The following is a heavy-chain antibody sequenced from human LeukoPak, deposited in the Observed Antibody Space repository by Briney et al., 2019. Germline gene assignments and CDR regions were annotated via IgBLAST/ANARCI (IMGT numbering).Heavy chain of an antibody. D-gene: IGHD3-22*01. CDR2: ISSSSSYI. CDR3: ARALNYYDSSGYYY. V-gene: IGHV3-21*01. Sequence: GGSLRLSCAASGFTFSSYSMNWVRQAPGKGLEWVSSISSSSSYIYYADSVKGRFTISRDNAKNSLYLQMNSLRAEDTAVCYCARALNYYDSSGYYYWGQGTLVTVSS. CDR1: GFTFSSYS. J-gene: IGHJ4*02.